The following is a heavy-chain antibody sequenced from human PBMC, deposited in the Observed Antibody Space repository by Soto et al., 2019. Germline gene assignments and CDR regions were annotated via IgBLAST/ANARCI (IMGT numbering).Heavy chain of an antibody. CDR2: IYYSGST. D-gene: IGHD2-2*01. CDR3: ARSAGVVPAAEY. J-gene: IGHJ4*02. Sequence: PSETLSLTCTVSGGSISSGGYYWSWIRQHPGKGLEWIGYIYYSGSTYYNPSLKSRVTISVDTSKNQFSLKLSSVTAADTAVYYCARSAGVVPAAEYWGQGTLVTVSS. V-gene: IGHV4-31*03. CDR1: GGSISSGGYY.